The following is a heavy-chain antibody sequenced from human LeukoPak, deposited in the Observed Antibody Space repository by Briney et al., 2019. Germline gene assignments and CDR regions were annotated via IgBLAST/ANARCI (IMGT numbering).Heavy chain of an antibody. CDR1: GGSISSFF. CDR2: IHSSGST. J-gene: IGHJ4*02. D-gene: IGHD3-9*01. V-gene: IGHV4-59*01. CDR3: ARLAPGNYDILTGDPKVVFDY. Sequence: SETLSLTCTVSGGSISSFFWSWIRQPPGKGLEWVGYIHSSGSTKYNPSLQSRLIISVHMSKNEFSLKLRSVSVADRAVYYCARLAPGNYDILTGDPKVVFDYWGQGALVTVSS.